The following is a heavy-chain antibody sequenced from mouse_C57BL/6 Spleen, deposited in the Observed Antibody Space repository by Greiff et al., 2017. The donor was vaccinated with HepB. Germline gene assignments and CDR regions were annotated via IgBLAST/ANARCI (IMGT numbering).Heavy chain of an antibody. Sequence: EVQLLESGPGLAKPSQTLSLTCSVTGYSITSDSWTWIRKFPGNKLEYMGYISYSGSTYYNPSLKSRISITWDTSKNQYYLQLNSVTTEDTAPYYCARGGRYAMDYWGQGTSVTVSS. CDR3: ARGGRYAMDY. CDR1: GYSITSDS. J-gene: IGHJ4*01. CDR2: ISYSGST. V-gene: IGHV3-8*01.